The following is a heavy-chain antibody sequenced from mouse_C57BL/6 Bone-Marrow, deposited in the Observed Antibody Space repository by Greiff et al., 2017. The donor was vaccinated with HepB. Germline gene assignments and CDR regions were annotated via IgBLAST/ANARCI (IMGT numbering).Heavy chain of an antibody. J-gene: IGHJ4*01. CDR3: ARTAQATYAMDY. V-gene: IGHV3-6*01. D-gene: IGHD3-2*02. CDR1: GYSITSGYY. Sequence: DVQLQESGPGLVKPSQSLSLTCSVTGYSITSGYYWNWIRQFPGNKLEWMGYISYDGSNNYNPSLKNRISITRDTSKNQFFLKLNSVTTEDTATYYCARTAQATYAMDYWGQGTSVTVSS. CDR2: ISYDGSN.